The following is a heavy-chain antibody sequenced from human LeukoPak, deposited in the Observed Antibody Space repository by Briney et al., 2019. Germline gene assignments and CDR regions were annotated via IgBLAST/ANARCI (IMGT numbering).Heavy chain of an antibody. V-gene: IGHV4-59*01. D-gene: IGHD6-19*01. Sequence: SETLSLTCTVSGGSISSYYWSWIRQPPGKGLEWIGYIYYSGSTNYNPSLKSRVTISVDTSKNPFSLKLSSVTAADTAVYYCARAHRSGWEGSWFDPWGQGTLVTVSS. CDR1: GGSISSYY. CDR3: ARAHRSGWEGSWFDP. CDR2: IYYSGST. J-gene: IGHJ5*02.